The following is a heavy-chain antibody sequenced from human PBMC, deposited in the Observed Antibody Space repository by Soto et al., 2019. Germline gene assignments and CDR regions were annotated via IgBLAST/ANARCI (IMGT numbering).Heavy chain of an antibody. Sequence: GGSLRLSCAASEFTFANALISWVRQAPGKGLEWVGRIKSKADGGTTDYAAPVKGRFTISRDESQNTLYLQMNSLKTEDTAVYYCTSLYYGHWGQGTLVTVSS. CDR3: TSLYYGH. V-gene: IGHV3-15*01. CDR2: IKSKADGGTT. J-gene: IGHJ4*02. D-gene: IGHD4-17*01. CDR1: EFTFANAL.